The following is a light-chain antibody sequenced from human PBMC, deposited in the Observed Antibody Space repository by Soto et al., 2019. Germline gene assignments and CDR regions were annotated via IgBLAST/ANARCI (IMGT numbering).Light chain of an antibody. CDR3: CSYAGSSTFALYV. CDR1: SSDVGSYNL. J-gene: IGLJ1*01. Sequence: QSVLTQPASVSGSPGQSITISCTGTSSDVGSYNLVSWYQQYPGKAPKLMIYEVSKRPSGVSNRFSGSKSGNTASLTISGLQAEDEADYYCCSYAGSSTFALYVFGTGTKVTVL. CDR2: EVS. V-gene: IGLV2-23*02.